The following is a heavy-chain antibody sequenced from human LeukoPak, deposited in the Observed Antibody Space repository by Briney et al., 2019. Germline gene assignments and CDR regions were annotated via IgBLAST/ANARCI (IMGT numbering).Heavy chain of an antibody. CDR3: ARDTAAGTLPYYYYMDV. CDR2: ISAYNGNT. J-gene: IGHJ6*03. CDR1: GYTFTSYG. V-gene: IGHV1-18*01. D-gene: IGHD6-13*01. Sequence: ASVKVSCKASGYTFTSYGIRWVLQAPGQGLEWMGWISAYNGNTNYAQKLQGRVTMTTDTSTSTAYMELRSLRSDDTAVYYCARDTAAGTLPYYYYMDVWGKGTTVTVSS.